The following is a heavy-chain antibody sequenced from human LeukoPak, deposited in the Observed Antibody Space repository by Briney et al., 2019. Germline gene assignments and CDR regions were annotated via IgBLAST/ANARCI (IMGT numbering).Heavy chain of an antibody. CDR1: GFKFSNYA. CDR3: AKQVLRSGSYPDY. V-gene: IGHV3-23*01. Sequence: GGSLRVSCAGSGFKFSNYAMSWIGQVPGKGLEWLSALSGGLSTYYADSVIDRFTISIDSYMHTLYLQMNSLRAEDTAVYYCAKQVLRSGSYPDYLGQGTLVTASS. D-gene: IGHD3-10*01. CDR2: LSGGLST. J-gene: IGHJ4*02.